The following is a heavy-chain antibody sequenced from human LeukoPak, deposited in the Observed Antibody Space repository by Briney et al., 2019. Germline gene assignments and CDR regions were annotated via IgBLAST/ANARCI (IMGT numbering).Heavy chain of an antibody. CDR1: GGSVSSHY. D-gene: IGHD1-26*01. CDR2: IFNLADT. CDR3: AAAPGMGENVWFDP. J-gene: IGHJ5*02. Sequence: PSETLSLTCNVSGGSVSSHYWTWIRQPPGKGLEWIGYIFNLADTFYNPSLKNRVTISVQTSKNQISLNLRSVTAADTAVYYCAAAPGMGENVWFDPWGQGTLVTVSS. V-gene: IGHV4-4*08.